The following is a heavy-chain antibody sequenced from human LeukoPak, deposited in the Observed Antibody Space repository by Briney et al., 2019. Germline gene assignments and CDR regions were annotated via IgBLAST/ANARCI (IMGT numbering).Heavy chain of an antibody. V-gene: IGHV4-59*08. D-gene: IGHD5/OR15-5a*01. Sequence: SETLSLTCTVSGGSISSYYWSWIRHTPGKGLEWIGYIYYSGSTNYNPSLKSRVTISVDTSKNQFSLKLSSVTAADTAVYYCARAVSVSSYYFDCWGQGTLVTVSS. CDR3: ARAVSVSSYYFDC. CDR1: GGSISSYY. J-gene: IGHJ4*02. CDR2: IYYSGST.